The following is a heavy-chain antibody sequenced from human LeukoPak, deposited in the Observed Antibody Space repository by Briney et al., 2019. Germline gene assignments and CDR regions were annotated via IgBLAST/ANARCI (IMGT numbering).Heavy chain of an antibody. V-gene: IGHV4-4*07. D-gene: IGHD6-19*01. J-gene: IGHJ4*02. CDR1: GGSISSYY. Sequence: SETLSLTCTVSGGSISSYYWSWVRQPAGKGLEWIGRIYASGNTNYNPSLKGRVTMTVDTSKNQFSLNLSSVTAADTAVYYCARGCPRSEFGAVPGTCYFDSWGLGTLVTVSS. CDR2: IYASGNT. CDR3: ARGCPRSEFGAVPGTCYFDS.